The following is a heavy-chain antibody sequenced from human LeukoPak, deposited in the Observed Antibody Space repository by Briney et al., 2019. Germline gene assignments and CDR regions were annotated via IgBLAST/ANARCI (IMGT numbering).Heavy chain of an antibody. Sequence: KPRGSLRLSCAASGFTFSDYYMSWIRQAPGKGLEWVSYISSSGSTIYYADSVKGRFTISRDNAKNSLYLQMNSLRAEDTAVYYCARNGEYNWNYEGAFDIWGQGTMVTVSS. CDR1: GFTFSDYY. V-gene: IGHV3-11*04. J-gene: IGHJ3*02. CDR2: ISSSGSTI. D-gene: IGHD1-7*01. CDR3: ARNGEYNWNYEGAFDI.